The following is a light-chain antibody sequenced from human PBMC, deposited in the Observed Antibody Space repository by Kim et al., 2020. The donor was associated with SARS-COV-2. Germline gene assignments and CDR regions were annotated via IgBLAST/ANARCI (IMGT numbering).Light chain of an antibody. CDR1: QMIDTW. J-gene: IGKJ2*01. CDR2: LAS. Sequence: DIQMTQSPSTLSASIGDRVTITCRASQMIDTWLAWYQQKPGKAPKLLIYLASTLENGVPPRFSGSGSGAEFTLTINSLQPDDFATYYCQHYSRFPYTFGHGTKLEI. CDR3: QHYSRFPYT. V-gene: IGKV1-5*03.